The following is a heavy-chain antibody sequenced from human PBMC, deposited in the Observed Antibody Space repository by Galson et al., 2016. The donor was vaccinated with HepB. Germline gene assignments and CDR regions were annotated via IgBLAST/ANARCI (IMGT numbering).Heavy chain of an antibody. D-gene: IGHD3-9*01. Sequence: SVKVSCKASGYTFTSSAIHWVRQAPGQGLEWMGWIKTNTGNPTYAQGLTGRFVFYLDTAVSTAYLQISSLKAEDTAVYYCGREQYILTGFYDLDYWGQGTLVTVSS. J-gene: IGHJ4*02. CDR1: GYTFTSSA. CDR2: IKTNTGNP. V-gene: IGHV7-4-1*02. CDR3: GREQYILTGFYDLDY.